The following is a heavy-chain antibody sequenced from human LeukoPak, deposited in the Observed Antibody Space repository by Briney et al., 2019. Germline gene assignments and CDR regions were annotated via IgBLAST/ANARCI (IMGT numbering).Heavy chain of an antibody. CDR2: TNHSGST. CDR3: ARHPDRGSTFHNYNWFGP. V-gene: IGHV4-34*01. J-gene: IGHJ5*02. CDR1: GGSFSGYY. D-gene: IGHD3-16*01. Sequence: KTSETLSLTCAVYGGSFSGYYWSWIRQPPGKGLEWIGETNHSGSTNYNPSLKSRVTISVDTSKNQFSLKMSSVTAADTAVHYCARHPDRGSTFHNYNWFGPWGQGTLVTVSS.